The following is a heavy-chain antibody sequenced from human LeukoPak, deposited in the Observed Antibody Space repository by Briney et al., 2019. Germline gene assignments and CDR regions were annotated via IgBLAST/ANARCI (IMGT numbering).Heavy chain of an antibody. Sequence: PSETLSLTCAVSGGSISSGGYSWSWIRQPPGKGLEWIGYIYHSGSTYYNPSLKSRVTISVDRSKNQFSLKLSSVTAADTAVYYCARVGGDTLEFDYWGQGTLVTVSS. J-gene: IGHJ4*02. CDR1: GGSISSGGYS. CDR3: ARVGGDTLEFDY. V-gene: IGHV4-30-2*01. D-gene: IGHD2-21*02. CDR2: IYHSGST.